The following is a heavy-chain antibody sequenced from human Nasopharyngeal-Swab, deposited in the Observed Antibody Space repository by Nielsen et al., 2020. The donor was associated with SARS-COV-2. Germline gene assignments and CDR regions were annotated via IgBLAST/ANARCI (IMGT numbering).Heavy chain of an antibody. CDR3: AKDRNSAYYYYYMDV. D-gene: IGHD1-26*01. Sequence: VRQMPGKGLEWVSSVSGRDSTYYADSVKGRFTIPRDISKNTLHLQMNSLRAEDTAVYYCAKDRNSAYYYYYMDVWGKGTTVTVSS. CDR2: VSGRDST. J-gene: IGHJ6*03. V-gene: IGHV3-23*01.